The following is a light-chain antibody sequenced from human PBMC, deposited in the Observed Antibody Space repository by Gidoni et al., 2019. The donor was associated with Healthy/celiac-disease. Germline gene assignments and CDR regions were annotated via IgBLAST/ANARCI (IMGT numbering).Light chain of an antibody. V-gene: IGLV3-1*01. Sequence: SYELTQPPSGSGPPGQTASITCSGDKLGDKYACWSQQKPGQSPVLVIYQDSKRPSGIPERFSGSNSGNTATLTISGTQAMDEADYYCQAWDSSTGVFGTGTKVTVL. CDR1: KLGDKY. CDR3: QAWDSSTGV. J-gene: IGLJ1*01. CDR2: QDS.